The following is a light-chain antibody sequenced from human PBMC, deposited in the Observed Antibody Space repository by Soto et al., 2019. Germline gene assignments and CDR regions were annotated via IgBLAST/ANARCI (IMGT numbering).Light chain of an antibody. Sequence: QSVLTQPPSASGTPGQRVTISCSGSSSSIGSNTVNWYHQLPGTAPKLLIYNNNQRPSGVPDRFSGSRSGTSASLAISGLQSEDEADYYCAAWDDSLNGLLFGGGTKLTVL. CDR1: SSSIGSNT. V-gene: IGLV1-44*01. CDR3: AAWDDSLNGLL. J-gene: IGLJ2*01. CDR2: NNN.